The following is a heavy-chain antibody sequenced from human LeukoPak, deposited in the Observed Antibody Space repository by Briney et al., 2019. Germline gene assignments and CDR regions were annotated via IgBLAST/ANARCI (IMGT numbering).Heavy chain of an antibody. CDR3: ARHGVATMKRVDV. Sequence: SEPLSLSCTVSGGSITSYYWSWLRHPPGKGLEWIGYIYSSGSTKYNPSLRSRVTVLVDTSKNQFSLNLTSVTAADTAVYYCARHGVATMKRVDVWGKGTTVTVSS. D-gene: IGHD5-24*01. J-gene: IGHJ6*03. CDR2: IYSSGST. V-gene: IGHV4-59*08. CDR1: GGSITSYY.